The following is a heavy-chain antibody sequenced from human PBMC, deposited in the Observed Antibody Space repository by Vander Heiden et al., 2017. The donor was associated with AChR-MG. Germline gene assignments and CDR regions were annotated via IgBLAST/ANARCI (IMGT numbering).Heavy chain of an antibody. Sequence: QVQLVASGGGVAQPGRSLRLSCSASGFPSSSYGMHGVRQAPGKGLEWVAVIWYDGSNKYYADSVKGRFTISRDNSKNTLYLQMNSLRAEDTAVYYCASLGRVVVAANRGYYYGMDVLGHGTTVTVSS. V-gene: IGHV3-33*01. J-gene: IGHJ6*02. CDR3: ASLGRVVVAANRGYYYGMDV. CDR1: GFPSSSYG. CDR2: IWYDGSNK. D-gene: IGHD2-15*01.